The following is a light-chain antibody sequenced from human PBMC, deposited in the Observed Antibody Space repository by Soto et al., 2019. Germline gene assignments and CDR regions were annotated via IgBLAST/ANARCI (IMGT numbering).Light chain of an antibody. J-gene: IGKJ1*01. V-gene: IGKV3-15*01. CDR3: HQYNNWPQT. CDR1: QSVGSN. Sequence: EIVMTQSPATLSVSPGERATLSCRASQSVGSNLAWYQQKPGQAPRLLIYGASTRATGTPARFSGSGSGTEFTLTISSLQSEDFAVYYCHQYNNWPQTFGQGTKVEL. CDR2: GAS.